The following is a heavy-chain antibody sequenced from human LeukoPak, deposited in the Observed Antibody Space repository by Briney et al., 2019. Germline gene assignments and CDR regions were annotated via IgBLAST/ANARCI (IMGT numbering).Heavy chain of an antibody. D-gene: IGHD3-10*01. CDR2: IYYSGST. CDR3: ARQTRLLLWFGELFDY. J-gene: IGHJ4*02. V-gene: IGHV4-39*07. CDR1: GGSISSSSYY. Sequence: SETLSLTCTVSGGSISSSSYYWGWIRQPPGKGLEWIGSIYYSGSTYYNPSLKSRVTISVDTSKNQFSLKLSSVTAADTAVYYCARQTRLLLWFGELFDYWGQGTLVTVSS.